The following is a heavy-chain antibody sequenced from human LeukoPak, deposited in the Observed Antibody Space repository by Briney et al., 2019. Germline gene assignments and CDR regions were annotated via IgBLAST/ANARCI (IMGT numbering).Heavy chain of an antibody. V-gene: IGHV3-21*01. J-gene: IGHJ4*02. D-gene: IGHD6-6*01. CDR2: ISSSSSYI. CDR3: ARDGPYSSSVDY. Sequence: GGPLRLSCAASGFTFSSYSMNWVRQAPGKGLEWVSSISSSSSYIYYADSVKGRFTISRDNAKNSLYLQMNSLRAEDTAVYYCARDGPYSSSVDYWGQGTLVTVSS. CDR1: GFTFSSYS.